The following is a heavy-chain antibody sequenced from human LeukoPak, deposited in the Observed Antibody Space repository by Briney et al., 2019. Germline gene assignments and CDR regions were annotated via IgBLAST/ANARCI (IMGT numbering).Heavy chain of an antibody. Sequence: SETLSLTCGVSGGSITNTNYWTWVRQPPGKGLEWIGEVNLQGGTNYNPSLMGRVAISVDKSENHISLQLTSVTAADTAVYYCAREGGFYRPLDYSGQGTLVTVSS. CDR2: VNLQGGT. CDR3: AREGGFYRPLDY. V-gene: IGHV4-4*02. J-gene: IGHJ4*02. D-gene: IGHD3-3*01. CDR1: GGSITNTNY.